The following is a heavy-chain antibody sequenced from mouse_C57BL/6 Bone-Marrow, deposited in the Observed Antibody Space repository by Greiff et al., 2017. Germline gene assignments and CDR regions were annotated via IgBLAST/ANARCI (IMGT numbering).Heavy chain of an antibody. J-gene: IGHJ3*01. CDR2: ISNGGGST. Sequence: EVQVVESGGGLVQPGGSLKLSCAASGFTFSDYYMYWVRQTPEKRLEWVAYISNGGGSTYYPDTVKGRFTISRDNAKNPLYLQMSRLKSEDTAMYYCARPLLRSAWFAYWGQGTLVTVSA. D-gene: IGHD1-1*01. CDR1: GFTFSDYY. V-gene: IGHV5-12*01. CDR3: ARPLLRSAWFAY.